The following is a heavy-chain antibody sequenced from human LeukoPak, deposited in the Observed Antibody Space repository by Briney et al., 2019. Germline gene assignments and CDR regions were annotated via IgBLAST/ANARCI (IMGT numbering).Heavy chain of an antibody. Sequence: GGSLRLSRAASGFTFSNAWMSWVRQAPGKGLEWVGRIKSKTGGGTTDYAAPVKGRFTISRDDSKNTLYLQMNSLKTEDTAVYYCTTAEYGDFWSGYYNDYYYYYGMDVWGQGTTVTVSS. CDR3: TTAEYGDFWSGYYNDYYYYYGMDV. D-gene: IGHD3-3*01. CDR2: IKSKTGGGTT. CDR1: GFTFSNAW. V-gene: IGHV3-15*01. J-gene: IGHJ6*02.